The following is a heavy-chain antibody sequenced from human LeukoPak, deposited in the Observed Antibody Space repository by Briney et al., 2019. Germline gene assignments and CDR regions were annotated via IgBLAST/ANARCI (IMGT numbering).Heavy chain of an antibody. CDR2: ISGSGGST. Sequence: GGSLRLSCAASGFTFSSYAMSWVRQAPGKGLEWVSAISGSGGSTYYADSVKGRFTISRDNSKNTLYLQMNCLRAEDTAVYYCAKDLGYYDSSGLDDAFDIWGQGTMVTVSS. D-gene: IGHD3-22*01. CDR1: GFTFSSYA. J-gene: IGHJ3*02. CDR3: AKDLGYYDSSGLDDAFDI. V-gene: IGHV3-23*01.